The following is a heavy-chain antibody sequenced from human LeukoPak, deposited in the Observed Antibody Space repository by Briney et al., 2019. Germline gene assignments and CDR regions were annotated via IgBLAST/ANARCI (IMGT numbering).Heavy chain of an antibody. Sequence: GGSLRLSCAASGFTFSSYSMNWVRQAPGKGLEWVSSISSSSSYIYYADTVKGRFTISRDNARNSLYLQMNSLRAEDTAVYYCARDGLAAATLHWCFDLWGRGTLVTVSS. CDR2: ISSSSSYI. CDR3: ARDGLAAATLHWCFDL. V-gene: IGHV3-21*01. CDR1: GFTFSSYS. D-gene: IGHD2-15*01. J-gene: IGHJ2*01.